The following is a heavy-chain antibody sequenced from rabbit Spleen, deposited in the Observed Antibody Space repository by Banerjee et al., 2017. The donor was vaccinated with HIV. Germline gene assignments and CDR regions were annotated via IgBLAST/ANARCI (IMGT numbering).Heavy chain of an antibody. CDR2: IDTGSSGFT. V-gene: IGHV1S40*01. J-gene: IGHJ4*01. CDR3: ARAVVATDDLGL. Sequence: QSLEESGGDLVKPGASLTLTCTASGVSFSSSSYMCWVRQAPGKGLEWIACIDTGSSGFTYFATWAKGRFTCSKTSSTTVTLQMTRLTAADTATYFCARAVVATDDLGLWGPGTLVTVS. D-gene: IGHD4-1*01. CDR1: GVSFSSSSY.